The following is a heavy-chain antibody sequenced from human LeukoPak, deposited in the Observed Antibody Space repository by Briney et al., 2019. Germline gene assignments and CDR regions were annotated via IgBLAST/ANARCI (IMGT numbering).Heavy chain of an antibody. CDR1: GFPFSNHA. J-gene: IGHJ5*02. Sequence: GGSLRLSCAASGFPFSNHAMSWVRQPPGKGLEWVSAISNGNTYYADSVRGRFTISRDDSKNMVYLQMNSLRDEDTALYYCVREAGYCASVCLKSNWFDPGAREPWSPSLQ. CDR2: ISNGNT. CDR3: VREAGYCASVCLKSNWFDP. V-gene: IGHV3-23*01. D-gene: IGHD2-21*02.